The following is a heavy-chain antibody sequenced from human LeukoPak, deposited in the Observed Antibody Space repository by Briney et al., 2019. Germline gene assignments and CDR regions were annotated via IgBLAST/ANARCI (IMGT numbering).Heavy chain of an antibody. Sequence: SSVKVSCKASGYTFTGYYMHWLRQAPGQGLDGMGWINPNNGGTNYAQKFQGRVTMTRDKSISTAYMELSRLRSDDTAVYYCARVRQPLIAADYWGQGTLVTVSS. D-gene: IGHD6-13*01. J-gene: IGHJ4*02. V-gene: IGHV1-2*02. CDR1: GYTFTGYY. CDR2: INPNNGGT. CDR3: ARVRQPLIAADY.